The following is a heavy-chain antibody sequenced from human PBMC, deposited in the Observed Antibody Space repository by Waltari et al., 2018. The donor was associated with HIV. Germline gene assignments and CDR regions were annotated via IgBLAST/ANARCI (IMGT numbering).Heavy chain of an antibody. Sequence: PLLESGGGLVEHGGSLRLSCAASGFIFTAFAMDWVRQVPGKGLEWVSAIRGGGETFYADSVKGRFTISRDNSKNTLYLQMNSLRADDAAVYYCVKDSGRAADVFDLWGQGTMVTVSS. CDR1: GFIFTAFA. J-gene: IGHJ3*01. D-gene: IGHD3-10*01. CDR3: VKDSGRAADVFDL. V-gene: IGHV3-23*01. CDR2: IRGGGET.